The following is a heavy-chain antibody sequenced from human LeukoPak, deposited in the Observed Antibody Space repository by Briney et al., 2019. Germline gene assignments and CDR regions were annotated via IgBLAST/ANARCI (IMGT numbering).Heavy chain of an antibody. CDR3: VRGDRYFFDY. D-gene: IGHD1-14*01. CDR2: IGNTGRTI. V-gene: IGHV3-48*03. Sequence: PGGSLRLSCAASGFRFSSYEMKWVRQAPGGGLEWVSYIGNTGRTIYYVDSVKGRFTVSRGNAQNSLYLQMNSASAEDTAIYYCVRGDRYFFDYWGQGTLVTVSS. CDR1: GFRFSSYE. J-gene: IGHJ4*02.